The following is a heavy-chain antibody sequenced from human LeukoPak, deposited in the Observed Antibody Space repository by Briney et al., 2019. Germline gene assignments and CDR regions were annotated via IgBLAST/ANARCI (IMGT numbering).Heavy chain of an antibody. CDR3: AKDQNYYDSSGYAY. CDR1: GFPVSSNY. CDR2: ISGSGGST. J-gene: IGHJ4*02. D-gene: IGHD3-22*01. V-gene: IGHV3-23*01. Sequence: PGGSLRLSCAASGFPVSSNYMSWVRQAPGKGLEWVSAISGSGGSTYYADSVKGRFTISRDNSKNTLYLQMNSLRAEDTAVYYCAKDQNYYDSSGYAYWGQGTLVTVSS.